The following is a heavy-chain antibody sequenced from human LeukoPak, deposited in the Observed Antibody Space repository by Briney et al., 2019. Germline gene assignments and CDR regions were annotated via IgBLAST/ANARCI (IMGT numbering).Heavy chain of an antibody. J-gene: IGHJ4*02. V-gene: IGHV3-53*01. CDR3: ARGPRIRVAAAGTAFDY. Sequence: GGSLRLSCAASGFSVSSNYMSWVRQAPGKGLEWVSVMYSGGSTYYADSVKGRFTISRDNSKNTLYLQMNSLRAEDTAVYYCARGPRIRVAAAGTAFDYWGQGTLVTVSS. D-gene: IGHD6-13*01. CDR2: MYSGGST. CDR1: GFSVSSNY.